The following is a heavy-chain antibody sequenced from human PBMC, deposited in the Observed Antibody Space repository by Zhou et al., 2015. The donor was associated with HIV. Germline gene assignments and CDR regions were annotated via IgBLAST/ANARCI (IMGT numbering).Heavy chain of an antibody. D-gene: IGHD3-10*01. V-gene: IGHV1-2*02. CDR3: ARATDLSELVDY. J-gene: IGHJ4*02. CDR1: AYTFTGYY. CDR2: INPNSGDT. Sequence: QVQLVQSGAEVKKPGASVKVSCKASAYTFTGYYMHWVRQAPGQGLEWMGWINPNSGDTKYAQPFQGRVTMTRDTSISTAYMEVTSLRSDDTAVYYCARATDLSELVDYWGQGTLVTVSS.